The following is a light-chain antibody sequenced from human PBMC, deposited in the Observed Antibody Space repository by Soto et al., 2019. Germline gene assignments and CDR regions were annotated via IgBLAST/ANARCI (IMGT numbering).Light chain of an antibody. CDR2: STN. CDR3: VLYMGSGIGV. V-gene: IGLV8-61*01. Sequence: QAVVTQEPSFSVSPGGTVTLTCGLSSGSVSTNYYPSWYQQTPGQAPRTLIYSTNTRSSGVPDRFSGSILGNKAALTITGAQADDESHYYCVLYMGSGIGVFGGGTKLTVL. CDR1: SGSVSTNYY. J-gene: IGLJ3*02.